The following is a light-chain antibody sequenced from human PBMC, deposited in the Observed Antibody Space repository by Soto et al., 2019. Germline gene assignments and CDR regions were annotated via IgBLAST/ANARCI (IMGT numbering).Light chain of an antibody. CDR3: QQYDNLPPLT. V-gene: IGKV1-33*01. Sequence: DIQMTQSPSSLSASVGDRVTITCQASQDISNYLNWYQQKPGKAPKLLIYDASNLETGVPSRFSGSGAGTDFTFTNSSLQPEDIATYYCQQYDNLPPLTFGGGTNVEIK. CDR1: QDISNY. CDR2: DAS. J-gene: IGKJ4*01.